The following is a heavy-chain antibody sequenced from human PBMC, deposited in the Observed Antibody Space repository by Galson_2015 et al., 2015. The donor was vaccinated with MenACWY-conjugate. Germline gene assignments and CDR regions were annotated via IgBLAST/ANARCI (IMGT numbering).Heavy chain of an antibody. CDR2: IKSKTHSGTP. J-gene: IGHJ4*02. V-gene: IGHV3-15*01. CDR3: TTDYFGQYFFDS. CDR1: FFPFLPSF. Sequence: FLLFSFSSSFFPFLPSFLPFFLPSSGKGLEWVGRIKSKTHSGTPDYAAPVNGRFTISRDDSRNTVYLEMNGLKAEDTGLYYCTTDYFGQYFFDSWGQGTPVTVSS. D-gene: IGHD2/OR15-2a*01.